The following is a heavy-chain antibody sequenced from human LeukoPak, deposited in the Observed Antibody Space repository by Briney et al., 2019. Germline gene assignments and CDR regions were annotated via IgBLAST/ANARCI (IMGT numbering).Heavy chain of an antibody. J-gene: IGHJ5*02. CDR3: ARDSWSNWFDP. D-gene: IGHD2-8*01. CDR2: IYYSGST. Sequence: SETLSLTCTVSGGSMKDYYWSWIRQPPGKGLEWIGYIYYSGSTNYDPSLKSRVTISVDTSNNQFSLRLSSVTAADTAVYYCARDSWSNWFDPWGQGTPVTVSS. V-gene: IGHV4-59*01. CDR1: GGSMKDYY.